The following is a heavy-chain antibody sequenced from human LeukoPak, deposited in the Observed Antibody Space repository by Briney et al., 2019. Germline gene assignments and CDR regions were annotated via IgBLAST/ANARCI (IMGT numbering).Heavy chain of an antibody. J-gene: IGHJ4*02. V-gene: IGHV3-74*01. CDR3: ARRTYCGGDCYYFDY. D-gene: IGHD2-21*02. CDR1: GFTFNSHW. CDR2: INGDGSST. Sequence: GGSLRLSCAASGFTFNSHWMHWVRQAPGKGLVWVSRINGDGSSTTYADSVRGRFTISRDNAKNSLYLQMNSLRAEDTAVYYCARRTYCGGDCYYFDYWGQGTLVTVSS.